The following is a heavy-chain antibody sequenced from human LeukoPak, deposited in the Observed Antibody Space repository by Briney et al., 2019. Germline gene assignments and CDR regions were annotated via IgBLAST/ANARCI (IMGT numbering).Heavy chain of an antibody. CDR3: ARHIPPGYSSGSIDYYMDV. D-gene: IGHD6-25*01. J-gene: IGHJ6*03. CDR1: GGSISSSSYY. V-gene: IGHV4-39*01. Sequence: SETLSLTCTVSGGSISSSSYYWGWIRQPPGKGLEWIGSIYYSGSTYYNPSLKSRVTISVDTSKNQFSLKLSSVTAADTAVYYCARHIPPGYSSGSIDYYMDVWGKGTTVTVSS. CDR2: IYYSGST.